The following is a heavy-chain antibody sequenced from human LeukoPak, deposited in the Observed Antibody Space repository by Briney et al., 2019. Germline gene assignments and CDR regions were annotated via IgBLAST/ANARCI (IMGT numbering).Heavy chain of an antibody. V-gene: IGHV3-30*01. CDR2: ISYDGSNK. CDR1: GFTFSSYA. CDR3: ARKLAGHYFDY. Sequence: PGRSLRLSCAASGFTFSSYAMHWVRQAPGKGLDWVAVISYDGSNKYYADSVKGRFTISRDNSKNTLYLQMNSLRAEDTAVYYCARKLAGHYFDYWGQGTLVTVSS. J-gene: IGHJ4*02. D-gene: IGHD6-19*01.